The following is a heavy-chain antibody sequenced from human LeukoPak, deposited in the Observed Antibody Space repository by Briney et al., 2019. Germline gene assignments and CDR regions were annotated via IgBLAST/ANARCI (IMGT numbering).Heavy chain of an antibody. D-gene: IGHD2-2*01. Sequence: AGSLTLSCAVSGFTFSSYAMSWVRQAPGKGLEWVSAISGSDGSTYYADPVKGRLTTSRDNSKNMLYLQMNSLTAEETAVYYCAKDRTVELLWPSEGPWGEGTLVTVSS. CDR2: ISGSDGST. CDR3: AKDRTVELLWPSEGP. J-gene: IGHJ5*02. CDR1: GFTFSSYA. V-gene: IGHV3-23*01.